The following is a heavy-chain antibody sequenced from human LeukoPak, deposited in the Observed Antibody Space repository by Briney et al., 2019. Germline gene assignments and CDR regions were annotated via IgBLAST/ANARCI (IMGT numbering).Heavy chain of an antibody. Sequence: PGGSLRLSXAASGFTFSGSAMHWVRQASGKGLEWAGRIRSKANSYATAYAASVKGRFTISRDDSKNTAYLQMNSLKTEVTAVYYCTGRGIVATHTDYWGQGTLVTVSS. CDR1: GFTFSGSA. D-gene: IGHD1-26*01. CDR2: IRSKANSYAT. CDR3: TGRGIVATHTDY. J-gene: IGHJ4*02. V-gene: IGHV3-73*01.